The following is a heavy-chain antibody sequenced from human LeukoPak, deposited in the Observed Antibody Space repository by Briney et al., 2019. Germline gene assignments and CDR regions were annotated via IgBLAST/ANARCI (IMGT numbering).Heavy chain of an antibody. J-gene: IGHJ6*02. CDR3: AGEVEDGMDV. CDR2: IKQDGSDI. CDR1: GFIFSSYW. V-gene: IGHV3-7*01. Sequence: GGSLRLSCAASGFIFSSYWMSWVRQAPGKGLEWVANIKQDGSDIYYVDSVKGRFTISRDNAKNSLYLQMNSLRAEDTAVYFCAGEVEDGMDVWGQGTTVTVSS. D-gene: IGHD1-1*01.